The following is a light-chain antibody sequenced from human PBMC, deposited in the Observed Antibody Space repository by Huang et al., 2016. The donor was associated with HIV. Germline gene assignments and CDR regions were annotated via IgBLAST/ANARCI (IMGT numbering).Light chain of an antibody. V-gene: IGKV3-11*01. Sequence: EIVLTQSPATLSLSPGERATLSCRASQSVSSDLDWYQQEAGQAPRLLIYGASNRATGIPARFSGSGSGTDFTLTISSLEPEDFAVYYCQQRSDWPRTFGQGTKLEIK. CDR3: QQRSDWPRT. CDR1: QSVSSD. J-gene: IGKJ2*01. CDR2: GAS.